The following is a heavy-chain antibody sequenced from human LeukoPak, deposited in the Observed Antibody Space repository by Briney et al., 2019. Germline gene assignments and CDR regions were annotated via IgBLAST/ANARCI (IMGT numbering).Heavy chain of an antibody. CDR3: AKISWDGRGTFY. CDR1: GFTFSTFT. J-gene: IGHJ4*02. V-gene: IGHV3-23*01. CDR2: IRGGGENT. Sequence: GGSRKLSFAASGFTFSTFTIIWFPQAPGKELNWVSGIRGGGENTYYADSAKGRFTLSRDNSKDTLSLQMNSLRAEDTAVYYCAKISWDGRGTFYWGQGTLVTVSS. D-gene: IGHD2-15*01.